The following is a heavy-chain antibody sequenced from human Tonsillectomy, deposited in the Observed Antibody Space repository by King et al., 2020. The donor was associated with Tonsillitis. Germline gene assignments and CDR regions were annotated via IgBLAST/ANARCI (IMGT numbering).Heavy chain of an antibody. CDR2: ITSNDEK. CDR1: GFSLSSARMG. J-gene: IGHJ6*03. D-gene: IGHD5-24*01. Sequence: TLKESGPVLMTPTETLTLTCTVSGFSLSSARMGVSWIRQPPGKALEWLGDITSNDEKSYSTSLKSRLSISKDTSKGQVVLNLANLGPDDTGTYYCARIGSNFYYYMDVWGKGTTVAVSS. CDR3: ARIGSNFYYYMDV. V-gene: IGHV2-26*01.